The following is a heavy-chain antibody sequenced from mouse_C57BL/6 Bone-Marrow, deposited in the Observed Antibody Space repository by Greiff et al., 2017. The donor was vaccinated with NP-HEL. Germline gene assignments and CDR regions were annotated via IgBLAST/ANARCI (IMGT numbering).Heavy chain of an antibody. V-gene: IGHV1-81*01. CDR2: IYPRSGNT. CDR3: ARHYYDYDYAMDY. D-gene: IGHD2-4*01. CDR1: GYTFTSYG. Sequence: QVQLKESGAELARPGASVKLSCKASGYTFTSYGISWVKQSTGQGLEWIGEIYPRSGNTYYNEKFKGKATLTADKSSSTAYMELRSLTSEDSAVYFCARHYYDYDYAMDYWGQGTSVTVSS. J-gene: IGHJ4*01.